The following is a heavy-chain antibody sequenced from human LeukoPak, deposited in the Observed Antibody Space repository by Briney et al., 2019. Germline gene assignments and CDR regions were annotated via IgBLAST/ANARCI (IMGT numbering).Heavy chain of an antibody. CDR3: ARSLSGTSDAFDI. J-gene: IGHJ3*02. CDR2: VYSGGST. Sequence: SETLSLTCTVSGGSISSYYWTWIRQSAAKGLEWLGRVYSGGSTNHNPSLKSRVTMSVDMSKNQFSLKLSSVTAADTAIYYCARSLSGTSDAFDIWGQGTMVTVSS. D-gene: IGHD3-10*01. CDR1: GGSISSYY. V-gene: IGHV4-4*07.